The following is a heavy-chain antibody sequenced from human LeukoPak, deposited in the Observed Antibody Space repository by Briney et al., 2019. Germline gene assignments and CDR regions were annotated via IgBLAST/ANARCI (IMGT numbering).Heavy chain of an antibody. D-gene: IGHD2-15*01. J-gene: IGHJ6*03. CDR3: ETDCSSSSCYSWGHPQYYLDV. Sequence: PGGSLRLSCAASGFTFSSYSMNWVRQAPGKGLEWVSSISARGRDIYYADSMKGRFTISRDDAKRSLFLQMNSLRVDDTAVYYCETDCSSSSCYSWGHPQYYLDVWGKGTTVTVSS. CDR1: GFTFSSYS. V-gene: IGHV3-21*01. CDR2: ISARGRDI.